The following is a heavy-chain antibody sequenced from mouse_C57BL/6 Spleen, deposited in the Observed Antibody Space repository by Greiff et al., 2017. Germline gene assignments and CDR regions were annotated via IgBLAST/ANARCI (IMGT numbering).Heavy chain of an antibody. J-gene: IGHJ2*01. D-gene: IGHD2-3*01. V-gene: IGHV1-61*01. CDR1: GYTFTSYW. CDR2: IYPSDSET. Sequence: VQLQQPGAELVRPGSSVKLSCKASGYTFTSYWMDWVKQRPGQGLEWIGNIYPSDSETHYNQKFKDKATLTVDKSSSTAYMQLSSLTSEDSAVYYCARCYDGYPFDYWGQGTTLTVSS. CDR3: ARCYDGYPFDY.